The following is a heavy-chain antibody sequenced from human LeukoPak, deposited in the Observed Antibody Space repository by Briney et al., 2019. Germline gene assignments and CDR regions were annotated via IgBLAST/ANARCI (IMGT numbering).Heavy chain of an antibody. J-gene: IGHJ6*02. D-gene: IGHD3-16*01. Sequence: GGYLRLSCAASGFTFSSYAMHWVRQAPGKGLEYVSAISSNGGSTYYANPVKGRFTISRDNSKNTLYLQMGSLRAGDMAVYYCAREGGYQYYYAMDVWGQGTTVTVSS. CDR1: GFTFSSYA. CDR2: ISSNGGST. CDR3: AREGGYQYYYAMDV. V-gene: IGHV3-64*01.